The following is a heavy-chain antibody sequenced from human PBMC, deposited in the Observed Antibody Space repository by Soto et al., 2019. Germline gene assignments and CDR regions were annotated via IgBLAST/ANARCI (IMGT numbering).Heavy chain of an antibody. CDR1: GGSISSSSYY. D-gene: IGHD6-13*01. J-gene: IGHJ6*02. CDR2: IYYSGST. V-gene: IGHV4-39*01. CDR3: ARLLLGQQLHMDV. Sequence: QLQLQESGPGLVKPSETLSLTCTVSGGSISSSSYYWGWIRQPPGKGLEWIGSIYYSGSTYYNPSLKSRVTISVDTSKNQFSLKLSSVTAADTAVYYCARLLLGQQLHMDVWGQGTTVTVSS.